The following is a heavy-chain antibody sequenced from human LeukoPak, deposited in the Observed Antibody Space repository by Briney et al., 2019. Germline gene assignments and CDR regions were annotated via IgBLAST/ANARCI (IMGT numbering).Heavy chain of an antibody. CDR1: GGSISSYY. Sequence: SETLSLTCSVSGGSISSYYWSWIRQPPGKRREWIGYIYYSGSTNYNPSLKSRVTMSVDTSKNQFSLSLSSVTAADTAVYYCVRDKRGDGYGDFDYRGQGTLVTVSS. D-gene: IGHD5-24*01. J-gene: IGHJ4*02. V-gene: IGHV4-59*01. CDR2: IYYSGST. CDR3: VRDKRGDGYGDFDY.